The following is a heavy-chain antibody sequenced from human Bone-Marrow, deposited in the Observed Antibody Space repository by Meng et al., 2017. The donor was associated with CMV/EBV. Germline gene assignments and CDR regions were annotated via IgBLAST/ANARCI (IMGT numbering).Heavy chain of an antibody. CDR3: ARDSGLRGGIDY. D-gene: IGHD5-12*01. CDR1: GFTFSSYA. Sequence: QVALVEAGGGVVQPGRSLRLSCAASGFTFSSYAMHWVRQAPGKGLEWVAVISYDGSNKYYADSVKGRFTISRDNSKNTLYLQMNSLRAEDTAVYYCARDSGLRGGIDYWGQGTLVTVSS. V-gene: IGHV3-30-3*01. CDR2: ISYDGSNK. J-gene: IGHJ4*02.